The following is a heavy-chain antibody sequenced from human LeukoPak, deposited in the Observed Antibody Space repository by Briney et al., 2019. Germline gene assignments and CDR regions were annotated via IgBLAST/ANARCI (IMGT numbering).Heavy chain of an antibody. CDR1: GVSISSYY. CDR3: AAAAYGSGSYTVDY. J-gene: IGHJ4*02. V-gene: IGHV4-59*01. Sequence: SETLSLTCTVSGVSISSYYWSWIRQPPGKGLEWIGYIYYRGSTKYNPSLKSRVTISVDTSNNQFSLKLSSVTAADTAVYYCAAAAYGSGSYTVDYWGQGTLVTVSS. CDR2: IYYRGST. D-gene: IGHD3-10*01.